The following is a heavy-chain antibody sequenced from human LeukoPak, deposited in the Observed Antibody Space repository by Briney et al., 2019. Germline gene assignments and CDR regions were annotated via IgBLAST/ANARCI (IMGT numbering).Heavy chain of an antibody. CDR3: AKVGSKKTSYYYGSGSYWLDAFDI. CDR1: GYTFTGYY. D-gene: IGHD3-10*01. V-gene: IGHV1-2*02. Sequence: ASVKVSCKASGYTFTGYYMHWVRQAPGQGLEWMGWINPNSGGTNYAQKFQGRVTMTRDTSISTAYMELSRLRSDDTAVYYCAKVGSKKTSYYYGSGSYWLDAFDIWGQGTMVTVSS. J-gene: IGHJ3*02. CDR2: INPNSGGT.